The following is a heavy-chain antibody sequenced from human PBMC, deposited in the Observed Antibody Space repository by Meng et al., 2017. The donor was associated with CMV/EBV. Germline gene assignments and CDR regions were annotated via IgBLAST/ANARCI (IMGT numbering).Heavy chain of an antibody. V-gene: IGHV3-53*01. CDR1: GFTVRSNY. J-gene: IGHJ5*02. Sequence: GESPKISCAASGFTVRSNYMGWVRQAPGKGLEWVSVIYSGGSTYYADSVKGRFTIPRDNSKNTLYLQMNSLRAEDTAVYYCATAYCSSTSCYPWGQGTLVTVSS. D-gene: IGHD2-2*01. CDR3: ATAYCSSTSCYP. CDR2: IYSGGST.